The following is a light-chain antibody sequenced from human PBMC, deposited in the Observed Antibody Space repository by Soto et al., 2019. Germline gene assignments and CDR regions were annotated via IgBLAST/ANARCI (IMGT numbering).Light chain of an antibody. J-gene: IGKJ5*01. CDR1: QSISNW. Sequence: DIQMTQSPSTLSASVGDRVTITCRASQSISNWLAWYQQKPGKAPKLLIFKASSLESGVPSRSSASGSGTEFTLTLSSLQPDDFATYSCQQYNSYWITFGQGTRLEIK. CDR3: QQYNSYWIT. CDR2: KAS. V-gene: IGKV1-5*03.